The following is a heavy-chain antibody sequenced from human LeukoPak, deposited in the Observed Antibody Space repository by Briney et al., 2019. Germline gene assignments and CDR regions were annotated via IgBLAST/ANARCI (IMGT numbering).Heavy chain of an antibody. CDR2: INSSGGST. Sequence: ASVKVSCKASGYTFTSYYMHWVRQAPGQGLEWMGIINSSGGSTSYAQKFQGRVTMTRDTSTSTVYMELSSLRSEDTAVYYCARDTYDFWSGYYYYYYGMDVWGQGTTVTVSS. CDR1: GYTFTSYY. J-gene: IGHJ6*02. D-gene: IGHD3-3*01. CDR3: ARDTYDFWSGYYYYYYGMDV. V-gene: IGHV1-46*01.